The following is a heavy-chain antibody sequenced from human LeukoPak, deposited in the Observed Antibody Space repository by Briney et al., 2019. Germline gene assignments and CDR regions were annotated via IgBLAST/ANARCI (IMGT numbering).Heavy chain of an antibody. J-gene: IGHJ5*02. D-gene: IGHD4-23*01. CDR3: AKGGGYGGNYGS. CDR1: GFTFSDYY. Sequence: GGSLRLSCAASGFTFSDYYMSWIRQAPGKGLEWVSYITTSSYTYYADSVKGRFTISRDNAKNALFLQMNSLRAEDTAVNYCAKGGGYGGNYGSWGQGTLVTVSS. CDR2: ITTSSYT. V-gene: IGHV3-11*05.